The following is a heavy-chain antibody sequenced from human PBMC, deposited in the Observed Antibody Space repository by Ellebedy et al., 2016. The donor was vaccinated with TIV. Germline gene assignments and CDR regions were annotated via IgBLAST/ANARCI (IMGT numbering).Heavy chain of an antibody. V-gene: IGHV1-69*02. CDR3: ARSEDTTGYYYSFDY. D-gene: IGHD3-22*01. CDR1: GYTFSTYT. CDR2: IMPFVPMP. Sequence: AASVKVSCKASGYTFSTYTISWARQAPGQGLEWMGRIMPFVPMPQYAQRFQGRVTLTADKSTGTAYMELSRLRSDDTAVYYCARSEDTTGYYYSFDYWGQGTLVTVSS. J-gene: IGHJ4*02.